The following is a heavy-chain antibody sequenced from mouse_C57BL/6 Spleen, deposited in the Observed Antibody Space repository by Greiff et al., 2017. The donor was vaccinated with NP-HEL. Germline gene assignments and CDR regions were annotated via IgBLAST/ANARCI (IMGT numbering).Heavy chain of an antibody. V-gene: IGHV2-9-1*01. CDR2: IWTGGGT. D-gene: IGHD4-1*02. CDR3: ARNTLQLGPYAMDY. J-gene: IGHJ4*01. CDR1: GFSLTSYA. Sequence: VQLKESGPGLVAPSQSLSITCTVSGFSLTSYAISWVRQPPGKGLEWLGVIWTGGGTNYNSALKSRLSISKDNSKSQVFLKMNSLQTDDTARYYCARNTLQLGPYAMDYWGQGTSVTVSS.